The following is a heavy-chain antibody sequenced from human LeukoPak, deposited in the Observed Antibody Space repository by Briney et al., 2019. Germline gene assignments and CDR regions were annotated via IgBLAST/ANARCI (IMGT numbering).Heavy chain of an antibody. CDR3: ARDPDGGVPIDY. J-gene: IGHJ4*02. Sequence: PGGSLRLSCAASGFTFNTYSMNWVRQGPGKGLEWVSSISTSSSYIYYADSVKGRFTISRDNAKNSVYLQMNSLRAEDTAVYYCARDPDGGVPIDYWGQGTLVTVSS. CDR2: ISTSSSYI. V-gene: IGHV3-21*01. D-gene: IGHD2-2*01. CDR1: GFTFNTYS.